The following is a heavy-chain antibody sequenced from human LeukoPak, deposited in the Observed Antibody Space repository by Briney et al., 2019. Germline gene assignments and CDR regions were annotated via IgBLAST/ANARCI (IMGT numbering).Heavy chain of an antibody. V-gene: IGHV1-3*01. J-gene: IGHJ4*02. CDR3: ARDVLIAARSYYFDY. D-gene: IGHD6-6*01. CDR2: INAGNGNT. CDR1: GYTFTSYA. Sequence: ASVKVSCKASGYTFTSYAMHWVRQAPGQRLEWMGWINAGNGNTKYSQKFQGRVTITRDTSASTAYMELSSLRSEDTAVYYCARDVLIAARSYYFDYWGQGTLVTVSS.